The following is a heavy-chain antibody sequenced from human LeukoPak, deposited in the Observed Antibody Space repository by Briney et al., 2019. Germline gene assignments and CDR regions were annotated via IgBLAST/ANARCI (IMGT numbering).Heavy chain of an antibody. CDR3: ARMSYYDSSGDNWFDP. CDR2: MNPDSGNT. D-gene: IGHD3-22*01. V-gene: IGHV1-8*01. CDR1: GYTFTSYD. Sequence: ASVKVSCKASGYTFTSYDINWVRQATGQGLEWMGWMNPDSGNTGYAQKFQGRVTMTRDTSISTAYMELSSLRSEDTAVYYCARMSYYDSSGDNWFDPWGQGTLVTVSS. J-gene: IGHJ5*02.